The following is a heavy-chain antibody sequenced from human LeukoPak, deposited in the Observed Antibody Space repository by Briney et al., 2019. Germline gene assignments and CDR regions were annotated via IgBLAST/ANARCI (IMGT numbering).Heavy chain of an antibody. D-gene: IGHD3-10*01. CDR3: ARRRSMVRGVTSRFDP. J-gene: IGHJ5*02. CDR1: GGSFSGYY. V-gene: IGHV4-34*01. CDR2: INHSGST. Sequence: PSETLSLTCAVYGGSFSGYYWSWIRQPPGKGLEWIGEINHSGSTNYNPSLKSQVTISVDTSKNQFSLKLSSVTAADTAVYYCARRRSMVRGVTSRFDPWGQGTLVTVSS.